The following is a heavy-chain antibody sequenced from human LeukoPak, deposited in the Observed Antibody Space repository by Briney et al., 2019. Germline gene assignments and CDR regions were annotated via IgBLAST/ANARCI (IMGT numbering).Heavy chain of an antibody. Sequence: PGGSLRLSCVTSGFTFSDCGMHWVRQAPGKGLEWVAFIWYDGSDKYYADSVKGRFTISRDSSQSALYLQMNSLRPEDTAVYYCAKDQGGNYYDYMDVWGEGTTVTVSS. CDR3: AKDQGGNYYDYMDV. CDR2: IWYDGSDK. V-gene: IGHV3-30*02. J-gene: IGHJ6*03. D-gene: IGHD3-16*01. CDR1: GFTFSDCG.